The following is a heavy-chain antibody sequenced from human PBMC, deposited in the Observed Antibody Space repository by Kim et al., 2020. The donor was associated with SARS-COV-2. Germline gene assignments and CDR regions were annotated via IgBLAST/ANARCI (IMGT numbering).Heavy chain of an antibody. CDR3: ARVTSITMVRGVIGY. D-gene: IGHD3-10*01. J-gene: IGHJ4*02. V-gene: IGHV4-39*01. Sequence: PSLKSRVTISVDTSKNQFSLKLSSVTAADTAVYYCARVTSITMVRGVIGYWGQGTLVTVSS.